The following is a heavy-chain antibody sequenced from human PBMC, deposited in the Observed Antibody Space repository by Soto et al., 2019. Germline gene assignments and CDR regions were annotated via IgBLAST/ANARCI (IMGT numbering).Heavy chain of an antibody. Sequence: SVKVSCKASGGTFSSYTISWVRQAPGRGLEWMGRIIPILGIANYAQKFQGRVTITADKSTSTAYMELSSLRSEDTAVYYCARTTKGNYFDYWGQGTLVTVSS. D-gene: IGHD4-17*01. CDR2: IIPILGIA. CDR1: GGTFSSYT. J-gene: IGHJ4*02. V-gene: IGHV1-69*02. CDR3: ARTTKGNYFDY.